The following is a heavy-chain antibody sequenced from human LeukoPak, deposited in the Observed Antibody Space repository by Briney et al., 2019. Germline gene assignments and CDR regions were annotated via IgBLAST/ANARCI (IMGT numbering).Heavy chain of an antibody. D-gene: IGHD6-13*01. CDR2: ISASGGST. V-gene: IGHV3-23*01. CDR1: GFNFSTYA. CDR3: AKVGSSDSSSWYWRDFDY. Sequence: SGGSLRLSCAASGFNFSTYAMTWVRQAPGKGLEWVSTISASGGSTYYADSVKGRFTISRDNTKNTLYLQMNSPRVEDTAVYYCAKVGSSDSSSWYWRDFDYWGQGTLVTVSS. J-gene: IGHJ4*02.